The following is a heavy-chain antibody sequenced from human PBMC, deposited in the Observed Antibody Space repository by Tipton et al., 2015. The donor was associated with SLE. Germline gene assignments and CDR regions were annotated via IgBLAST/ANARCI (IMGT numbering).Heavy chain of an antibody. J-gene: IGHJ4*02. CDR2: IYHSGIT. D-gene: IGHD1-1*01. Sequence: TLSLTCAVSVYSISRGYYWGWLRRPPRRGLWWIGNIYHSGITHYNPSLKSRVTISVDASKNQFSLNLTSVTAADTAVYYCARNDQSSSSLLGPMNFWGLGTLVTVSS. CDR1: VYSISRGYY. CDR3: ARNDQSSSSLLGPMNF. V-gene: IGHV4-38-2*01.